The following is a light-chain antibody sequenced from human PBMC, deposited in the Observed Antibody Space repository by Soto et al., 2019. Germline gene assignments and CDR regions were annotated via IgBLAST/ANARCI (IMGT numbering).Light chain of an antibody. CDR1: QSISIR. Sequence: EIVMTQSPATLSLSQGESATLSCRASQSISIRLARYQQKPGQAPRLLIYGASTRATGIPARFSGSGSGTDFTLTISCLQSEDFATYYCQQYYSFPRTFGQGTKVDI. CDR2: GAS. CDR3: QQYYSFPRT. V-gene: IGKV3D-15*01. J-gene: IGKJ1*01.